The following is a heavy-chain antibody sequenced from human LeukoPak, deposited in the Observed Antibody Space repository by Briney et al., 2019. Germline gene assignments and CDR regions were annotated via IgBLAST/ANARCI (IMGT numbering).Heavy chain of an antibody. CDR1: GFTFSSYG. V-gene: IGHV3-30*02. CDR3: AKEATRTYYYGSPVDY. D-gene: IGHD3-10*01. J-gene: IGHJ4*02. CDR2: IRYDGSNK. Sequence: GGSLRLSCAASGFTFSSYGMHWVRQAPGKGLEWVAFIRYDGSNKYYADSVKGRFTISRDNSKNTLYLQMNSLRAEDTAVYYCAKEATRTYYYGSPVDYWGQGTLVTVSS.